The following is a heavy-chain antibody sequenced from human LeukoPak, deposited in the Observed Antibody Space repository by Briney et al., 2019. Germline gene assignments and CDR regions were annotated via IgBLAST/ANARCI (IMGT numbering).Heavy chain of an antibody. Sequence: PSETLSLTCAVYGGSFSGYYWSWLRQPPGKGLEWIGEINHSGSTNYNPSLKSRVTISVDMSKNQFSLKLSSVTAADTAVYYCARGYSSSWTNYYYYYMDVWGKGTTVTVSS. J-gene: IGHJ6*03. D-gene: IGHD6-13*01. CDR1: GGSFSGYY. CDR2: INHSGST. V-gene: IGHV4-34*01. CDR3: ARGYSSSWTNYYYYYMDV.